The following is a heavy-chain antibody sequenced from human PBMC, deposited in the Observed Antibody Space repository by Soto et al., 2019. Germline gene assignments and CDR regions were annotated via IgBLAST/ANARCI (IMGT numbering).Heavy chain of an antibody. J-gene: IGHJ4*02. CDR3: ARDPRYCSSTSCYIFADY. D-gene: IGHD2-2*01. Sequence: GGSLRLSCAASGFTFSSYSMNWVRQAPGKGLEWVSYISSSSTTIYYADSVKGRFTVSRDNAKNSLYLQMSGLRDEDTAVYYCARDPRYCSSTSCYIFADYWGQGTLVTVSS. CDR2: ISSSSTTI. CDR1: GFTFSSYS. V-gene: IGHV3-48*02.